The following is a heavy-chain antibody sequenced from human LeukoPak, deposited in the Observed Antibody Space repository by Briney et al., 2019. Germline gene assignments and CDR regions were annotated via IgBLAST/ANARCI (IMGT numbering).Heavy chain of an antibody. CDR3: ATGSQPGTTFDY. CDR2: ISGDGSVT. Sequence: PGGSLRLSCAASGSTFNDYPMHWVRQAPGKGLEWVSLISGDGSVTYYADSVKGRFTISRDNSKNSLYLQMHSLRLEDTAFYYCATGSQPGTTFDYWGQGTLVTASS. J-gene: IGHJ4*02. CDR1: GSTFNDYP. V-gene: IGHV3-43*02. D-gene: IGHD1-14*01.